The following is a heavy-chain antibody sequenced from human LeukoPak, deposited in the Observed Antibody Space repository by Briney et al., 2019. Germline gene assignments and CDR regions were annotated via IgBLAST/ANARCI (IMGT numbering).Heavy chain of an antibody. D-gene: IGHD2-2*01. CDR2: INPNSGGT. Sequence: EASVKVSCKASGYTFTGHYIHWVRQAPGQGLEWMGWINPNSGGTESAQKFQGRVTMTRDTSISTAYMELSRLRSDDTAVYYCTRDHCTSINCYEYNYYGMDVWGQGTTVTVSS. CDR1: GYTFTGHY. V-gene: IGHV1-2*02. CDR3: TRDHCTSINCYEYNYYGMDV. J-gene: IGHJ6*02.